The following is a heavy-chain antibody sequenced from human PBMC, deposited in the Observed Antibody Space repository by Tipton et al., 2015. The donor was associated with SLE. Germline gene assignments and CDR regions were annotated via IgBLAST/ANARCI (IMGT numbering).Heavy chain of an antibody. D-gene: IGHD3-22*01. J-gene: IGHJ4*02. CDR2: IYFDGNS. Sequence: TLSLTCTVSGGSIGPYYWHWIRQSPGKALEWIGYIYFDGNSNGRGNYNPSLKSRVTMSVETSKNQFSLKLSFVTAADTAVYFCARADSSGYYWGFDSWGQGTLVTVSS. V-gene: IGHV4-59*01. CDR1: GGSIGPYY. CDR3: ARADSSGYYWGFDS.